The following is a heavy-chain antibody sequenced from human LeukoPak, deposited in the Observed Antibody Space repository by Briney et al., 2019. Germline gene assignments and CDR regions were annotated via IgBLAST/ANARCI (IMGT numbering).Heavy chain of an antibody. CDR1: GGSFSGYY. Sequence: PSETLSLTCAVYGGSFSGYYWSWIRQPPGKGLEWIGEINHSGSTNYNPSLKSRVTISVDTSKNQSSLKLSSVTAADTAVYYCARLGTVLRYFYWFDPWSQGTLVTVSS. CDR3: ARLGTVLRYFYWFDP. J-gene: IGHJ5*02. D-gene: IGHD3-9*01. V-gene: IGHV4-34*01. CDR2: INHSGST.